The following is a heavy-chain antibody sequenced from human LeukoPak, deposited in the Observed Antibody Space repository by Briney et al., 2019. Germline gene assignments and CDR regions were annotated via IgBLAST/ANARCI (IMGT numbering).Heavy chain of an antibody. CDR1: GGSISSYY. V-gene: IGHV4-4*07. CDR3: ARTLGYGSGSYYTGDWFDP. J-gene: IGHJ5*02. Sequence: SETLSLTCTVSGGSISSYYWSWIRQPAGKGLEWIGRIYTSGSTNYNPSLKSRVTISVDTSKNQFSLKLSFVTAADTALYYCARTLGYGSGSYYTGDWFDPWGQGTLVTVSS. D-gene: IGHD3-10*01. CDR2: IYTSGST.